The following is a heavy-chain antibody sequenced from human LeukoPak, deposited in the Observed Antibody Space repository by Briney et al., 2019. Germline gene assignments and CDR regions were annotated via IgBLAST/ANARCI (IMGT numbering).Heavy chain of an antibody. D-gene: IGHD3-22*01. CDR2: ISYDGSNK. CDR3: AKLAVYYYDSSGYGDY. Sequence: GGSLRLSCAASGFTFSSYGMHWVRQAPGKGLEWVAVISYDGSNKYYADSVKGRFTISRDNSKNTLYLQMNSLRAEDTAVYYCAKLAVYYYDSSGYGDYWGQGTLVTVSS. J-gene: IGHJ4*02. V-gene: IGHV3-30*18. CDR1: GFTFSSYG.